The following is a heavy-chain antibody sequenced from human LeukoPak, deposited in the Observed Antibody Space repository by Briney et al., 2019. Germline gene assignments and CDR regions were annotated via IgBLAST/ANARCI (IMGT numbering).Heavy chain of an antibody. D-gene: IGHD5-24*01. Sequence: TGGSLRLSCAASGFTLSSYWMSWVRQAPGKGLEWVANIKQDGNEKYYVDSVKGRFTISRDNAKNSLYLQMNSLRAGDTAVYYCARDPKRRDGYNYHWGQGTLVTVSS. CDR1: GFTLSSYW. CDR3: ARDPKRRDGYNYH. J-gene: IGHJ4*02. CDR2: IKQDGNEK. V-gene: IGHV3-7*01.